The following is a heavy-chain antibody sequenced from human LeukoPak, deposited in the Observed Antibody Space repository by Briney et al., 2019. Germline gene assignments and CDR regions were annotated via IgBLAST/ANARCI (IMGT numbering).Heavy chain of an antibody. CDR1: GFSVRSNF. CDR2: IFTDSGTDYS. Sequence: GGSLRLSCAASGFSVRSNFINWVRQAPGKRLEWVSVIFTDSGTDYSYYADSVKGRFTISRDSSENTVYLQMNTLTTEDTAMYYCARAPGGLLWFGQLLWGQGTLVTVSS. D-gene: IGHD3-10*01. CDR3: ARAPGGLLWFGQLL. J-gene: IGHJ4*02. V-gene: IGHV3-53*01.